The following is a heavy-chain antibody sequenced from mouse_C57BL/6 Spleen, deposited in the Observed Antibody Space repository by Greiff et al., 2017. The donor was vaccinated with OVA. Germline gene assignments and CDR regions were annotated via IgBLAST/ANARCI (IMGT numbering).Heavy chain of an antibody. CDR2: ISYDGSN. D-gene: IGHD1-1*01. CDR3: ARGGTVVGDWYFGV. V-gene: IGHV3-6*01. CDR1: GYSITSGYY. J-gene: IGHJ1*03. Sequence: VQLKQSGPGLVKPSQSLSLTCSVTGYSITSGYYWNWIRQFPGNKLEWMGYISYDGSNNYNPSLKNRISITRDTSKNQFFLKLNSVTTEDTATYYCARGGTVVGDWYFGVWGTGTTVTVSS.